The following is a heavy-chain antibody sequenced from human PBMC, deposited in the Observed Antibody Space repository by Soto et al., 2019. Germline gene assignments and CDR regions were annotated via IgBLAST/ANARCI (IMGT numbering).Heavy chain of an antibody. CDR1: GYTFTSYG. CDR3: AREVVVPAAHYYYHYMDV. CDR2: ISAYNGNT. Sequence: ASVKVSCKASGYTFTSYGISWVRQAPGQGLEWMGWISAYNGNTNYAQKLQGRVTMTTDTSTSTAYMELRSLRSDDTAVYYCAREVVVPAAHYYYHYMDVWGKGTTVTVSS. D-gene: IGHD2-2*01. V-gene: IGHV1-18*01. J-gene: IGHJ6*03.